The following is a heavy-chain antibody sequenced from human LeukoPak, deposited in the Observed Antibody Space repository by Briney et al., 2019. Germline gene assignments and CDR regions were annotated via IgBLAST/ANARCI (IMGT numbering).Heavy chain of an antibody. CDR3: ARDGSGSYMPFDY. J-gene: IGHJ4*02. CDR1: GYTFTNFA. D-gene: IGHD3-10*01. Sequence: GASVKVSCKASGYTFTNFAISWVRQAPGQGLEWMGWVSAKSGNTNYAQKFQGRVTMTTDTSTNTAYMELRSLRSDDTAVYFCARDGSGSYMPFDYWGQGTLVTVSS. V-gene: IGHV1-18*01. CDR2: VSAKSGNT.